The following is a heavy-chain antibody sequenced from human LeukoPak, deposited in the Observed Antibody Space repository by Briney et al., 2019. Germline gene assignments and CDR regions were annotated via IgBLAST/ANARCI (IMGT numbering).Heavy chain of an antibody. CDR2: IYGSGST. CDR3: ARGGVVVPAALTY. CDR1: GDSITNYY. Sequence: SETLSLTCTVSGDSITNYYWSWVRQPAGKGLEWIGRIYGSGSTNYNPSLKSRVTISVDTSKNQFSLKLSSVTAADTAVYYCARGGVVVPAALTYWGQGTLVTVSS. J-gene: IGHJ4*02. V-gene: IGHV4-4*07. D-gene: IGHD2-2*01.